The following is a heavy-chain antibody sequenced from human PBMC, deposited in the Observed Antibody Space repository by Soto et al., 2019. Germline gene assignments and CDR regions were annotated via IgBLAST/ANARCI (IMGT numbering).Heavy chain of an antibody. CDR2: IYYSGST. V-gene: IGHV4-31*03. J-gene: IGHJ4*02. Sequence: QVQLQESGPGLVKPSQTLSLTCTVSGGSISSGGYYWSWIRQHPGKGLEWIGYIYYSGSTYYNPSLKRRVTISGDTSKNEFSLKLSSVTAADTAVYYCARDRDYDYVWGSYRYFDYWGQGTLVTVSS. D-gene: IGHD3-16*02. CDR1: GGSISSGGYY. CDR3: ARDRDYDYVWGSYRYFDY.